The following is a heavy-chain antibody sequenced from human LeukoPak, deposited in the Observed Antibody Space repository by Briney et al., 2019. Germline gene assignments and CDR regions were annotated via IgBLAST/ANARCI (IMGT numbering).Heavy chain of an antibody. Sequence: PGGSLRLSCAASGFTFSSYAMSWVRQAPGKGLEWVSAISGSGGSTYYADSVKGRFTISRDNAKNSLYLQMNSLRAEDTAVYYCARDSLDYGDYVHDAFDIWGQGTMVTVSS. D-gene: IGHD4-17*01. J-gene: IGHJ3*02. CDR3: ARDSLDYGDYVHDAFDI. CDR1: GFTFSSYA. V-gene: IGHV3-23*01. CDR2: ISGSGGST.